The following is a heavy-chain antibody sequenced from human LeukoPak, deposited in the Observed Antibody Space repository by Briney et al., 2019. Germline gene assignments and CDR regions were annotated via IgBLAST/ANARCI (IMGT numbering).Heavy chain of an antibody. V-gene: IGHV1-2*04. D-gene: IGHD5-18*01. CDR3: ARSPQKRWLSQNNWFDP. CDR2: INPNSGGT. J-gene: IGHJ5*02. CDR1: GYTFTGYY. Sequence: GASVKVSCKASGYTFTGYYMHWVRQAPGQGLEWMGWINPNSGGTNYAQKFQGWVTMTRDTSISTAYMELSRLRSDDTAVYYCARSPQKRWLSQNNWFDPWGQGTLDTVSS.